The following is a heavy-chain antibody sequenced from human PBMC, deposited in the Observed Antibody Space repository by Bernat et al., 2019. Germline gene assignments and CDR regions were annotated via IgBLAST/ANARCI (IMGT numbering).Heavy chain of an antibody. CDR1: GFTVSSNY. CDR2: IYSGGST. V-gene: IGHV3-66*01. Sequence: EVQLLESGGGLVQPGGSLRLSCAASGFTVSSNYMSWVRQAPGKGLEWVSVIYSGGSTYYADSVKGRFTISRDNSKNTPYLQMNSMRAEDTAVYYCATPRAGYYYYGMDVWGQGTTVTVSS. D-gene: IGHD6-19*01. CDR3: ATPRAGYYYYGMDV. J-gene: IGHJ6*02.